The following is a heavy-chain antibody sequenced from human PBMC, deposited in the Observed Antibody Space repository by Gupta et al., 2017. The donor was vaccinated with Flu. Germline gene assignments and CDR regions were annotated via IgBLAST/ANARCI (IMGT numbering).Heavy chain of an antibody. D-gene: IGHD3-22*01. CDR3: AKAPRYYYDSSGYGSGSYFDY. Sequence: EVQLLESGGGLVQPGGSLRLSCAASGFTFSSYAMSWVRQAPGKGLEWVSAISGSGGSTYYADSVKGRFTISRDNSKNTLYLQMNSLRAEDTAVYYCAKAPRYYYDSSGYGSGSYFDYWGQGTLVTVSS. CDR2: ISGSGGST. J-gene: IGHJ4*02. V-gene: IGHV3-23*01. CDR1: GFTFSSYA.